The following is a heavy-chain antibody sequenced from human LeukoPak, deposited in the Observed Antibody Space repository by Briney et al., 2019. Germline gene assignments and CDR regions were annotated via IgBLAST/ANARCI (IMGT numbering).Heavy chain of an antibody. CDR3: AKSRGYHGSGREPFDY. V-gene: IGHV3-9*01. CDR2: ITWNSGNI. J-gene: IGHJ4*02. CDR1: GFTFDDYA. D-gene: IGHD3-10*01. Sequence: GRSLRLSCAASGFTFDDYAMHWVRQAPGKGLEWVSGITWNSGNIAQADPVKGRFTISRDNAKNSLRLQMDSLRPEDTALYYCAKSRGYHGSGREPFDYWGQGTLVTASS.